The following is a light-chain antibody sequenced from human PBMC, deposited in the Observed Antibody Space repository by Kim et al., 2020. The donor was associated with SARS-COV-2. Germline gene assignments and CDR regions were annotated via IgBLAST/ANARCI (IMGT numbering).Light chain of an antibody. J-gene: IGLJ3*02. CDR3: QTWDTGFWV. CDR1: SGRSSYD. V-gene: IGLV4-69*01. CDR2: VNSDGSH. Sequence: ALVKLTGTRSSGRSSYDNAWHQQQPEKGPRVLMKVNSDGSHSKGDGIPDRFSGSASGAERYLTISSLRSEDEADYYCQTWDTGFWVFGGGTQLTVL.